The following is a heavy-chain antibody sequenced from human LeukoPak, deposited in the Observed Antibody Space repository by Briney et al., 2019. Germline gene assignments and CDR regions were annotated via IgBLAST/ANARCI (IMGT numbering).Heavy chain of an antibody. J-gene: IGHJ5*02. Sequence: PSETLSLTCTVSGGSISSSSYYWGWIRQPPGKGLEWIGSIYYSGSTYYNPSLKGRVTISVDTSKNQFSLKLSSVTAADTAVYYCARVIVVVPANWFDPWGQGTLVTVSS. CDR2: IYYSGST. CDR1: GGSISSSSYY. V-gene: IGHV4-39*07. D-gene: IGHD2-2*01. CDR3: ARVIVVVPANWFDP.